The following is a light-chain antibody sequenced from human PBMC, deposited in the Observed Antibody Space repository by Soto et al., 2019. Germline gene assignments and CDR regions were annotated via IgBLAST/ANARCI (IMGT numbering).Light chain of an antibody. CDR3: QQGDSVPRT. CDR2: GSS. CDR1: QGIGTW. Sequence: DIQMTQSPSSVSASVGDRVTITCRASQGIGTWLAWYQQQPGKAPKLLIYGSSTLQSGVPSRFSGSGSGTDFTLTISSLQPEDSATYYCQQGDSVPRTFGQWTKVEIK. V-gene: IGKV1D-12*01. J-gene: IGKJ1*01.